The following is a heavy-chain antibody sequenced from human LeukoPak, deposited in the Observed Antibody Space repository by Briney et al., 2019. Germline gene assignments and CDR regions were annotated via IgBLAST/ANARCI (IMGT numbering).Heavy chain of an antibody. D-gene: IGHD6-19*01. Sequence: GGSLRLSCAASGFTFSNYAMSWVRQAPGKGLEWVSTISGSGGGTYYADSVKGRFTISRDKSKNTMYLQTNSLRAEDTAVYYCAREAFYSSGWFSLFGYWGQGTLVTVSS. J-gene: IGHJ4*02. CDR2: ISGSGGGT. CDR3: AREAFYSSGWFSLFGY. V-gene: IGHV3-23*01. CDR1: GFTFSNYA.